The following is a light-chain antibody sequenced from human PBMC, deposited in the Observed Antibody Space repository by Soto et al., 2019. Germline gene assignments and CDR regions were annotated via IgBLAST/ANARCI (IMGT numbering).Light chain of an antibody. CDR2: DTS. J-gene: IGKJ1*01. CDR3: QQYYSYPRT. V-gene: IGKV3D-15*01. Sequence: EIVLTQSPATLSLSPGARAPLSCRASQSVSSNLAWYQQKPGQAPRLLIYDTSNRATGVPARFSGSGSGTDFTLTISCLQSEDFATYYCQQYYSYPRTFGQGTKVDIK. CDR1: QSVSSN.